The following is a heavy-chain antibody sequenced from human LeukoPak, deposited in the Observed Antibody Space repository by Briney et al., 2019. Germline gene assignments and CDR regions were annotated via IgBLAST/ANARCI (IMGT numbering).Heavy chain of an antibody. CDR2: ISAYNGST. CDR1: GYTFTSYG. D-gene: IGHD6-13*01. Sequence: ASVKVSCKASGYTFTSYGISWVRQAPGQGLEWMGWISAYNGSTNYAQKLQGRVTMTTDTSTSTAYMELRSLRSDDTAVYYCARDSGSYSSSWYDMVAPLYYYGMDVWGQGTTVTVSS. V-gene: IGHV1-18*01. CDR3: ARDSGSYSSSWYDMVAPLYYYGMDV. J-gene: IGHJ6*02.